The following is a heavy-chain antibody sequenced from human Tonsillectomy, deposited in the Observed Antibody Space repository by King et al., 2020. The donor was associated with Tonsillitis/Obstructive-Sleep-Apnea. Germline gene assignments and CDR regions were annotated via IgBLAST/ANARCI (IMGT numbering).Heavy chain of an antibody. Sequence: QLVESGEGLVQPGGSLRLSCAASGFTFSDYAMHWVRPAPGKGLEYVSAISSDGDSTYYADSVKGRFTISRDNSNNTLYLQMGSLRAEDMAVYYCARVGGNDAFDIWGQGTMVTVSS. CDR3: ARVGGNDAFDI. CDR2: ISSDGDST. CDR1: GFTFSDYA. J-gene: IGHJ3*02. V-gene: IGHV3-64*02.